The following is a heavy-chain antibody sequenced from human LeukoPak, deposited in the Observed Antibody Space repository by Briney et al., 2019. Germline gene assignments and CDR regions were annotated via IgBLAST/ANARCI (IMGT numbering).Heavy chain of an antibody. CDR1: GFTFSSYW. CDR3: ASQLVRYFDWLWGNYFDY. Sequence: GGSLRLSCAASGFTFSSYWMSWVRQAPGKGLEWVANIKEDGSEKYYVDSVKGRFTISRDNAKNSLYLQMNSLRAEDTAVYYCASQLVRYFDWLWGNYFDYWGQGTLVTVSS. CDR2: IKEDGSEK. D-gene: IGHD3-9*01. V-gene: IGHV3-7*01. J-gene: IGHJ4*02.